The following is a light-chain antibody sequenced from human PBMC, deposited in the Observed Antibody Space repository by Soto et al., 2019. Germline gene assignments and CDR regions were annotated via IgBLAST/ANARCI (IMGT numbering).Light chain of an antibody. CDR2: RAT. Sequence: DIQMTQSPSTLSASVGDTVTITCRASHSFNNWLAWYQQKPGGAPKFLIYRATTLERGVSSRFSGGGSGTEFPLTISSLQPDDSATYYCQQYNSYSWTFGQGTKVEIK. CDR1: HSFNNW. J-gene: IGKJ1*01. CDR3: QQYNSYSWT. V-gene: IGKV1-5*03.